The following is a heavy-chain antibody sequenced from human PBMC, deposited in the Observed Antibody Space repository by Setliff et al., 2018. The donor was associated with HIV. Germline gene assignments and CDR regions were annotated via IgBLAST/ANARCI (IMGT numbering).Heavy chain of an antibody. V-gene: IGHV3-7*03. D-gene: IGHD2-15*01. J-gene: IGHJ4*02. CDR2: IKQDGSEH. CDR1: GFTFSSYW. Sequence: GGSLRLSCAASGFTFSSYWRAWVRQTPGKGLEWVGNIKQDGSEHYYVDSVKGRFTISRDNAKNSLYLQMNSLRAEDTAVYYCARDATRTFDYWGQGTLVTVSS. CDR3: ARDATRTFDY.